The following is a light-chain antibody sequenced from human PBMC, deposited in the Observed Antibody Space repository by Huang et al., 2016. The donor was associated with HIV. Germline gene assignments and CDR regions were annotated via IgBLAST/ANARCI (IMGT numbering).Light chain of an antibody. CDR2: DAS. J-gene: IGKJ4*01. CDR1: QGISNT. CDR3: QQFNHYPLT. Sequence: QLTQSPSSLSASVGDRDTITCRASQGISNTLAWYQQKPGKAPKLLIYDASSLQTEAPSRFSGSGSGTDVTLTISSLQPEDCATYYCQQFNHYPLTVGGGTKVEIE. V-gene: IGKV1D-13*01.